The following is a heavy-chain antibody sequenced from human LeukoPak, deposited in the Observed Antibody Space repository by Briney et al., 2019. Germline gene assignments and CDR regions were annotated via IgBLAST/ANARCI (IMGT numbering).Heavy chain of an antibody. CDR3: ATAPRRIAAAGNYFDY. D-gene: IGHD6-13*01. J-gene: IGHJ4*02. CDR1: GGSFSGYY. Sequence: PSETLSLTRAVYGGSFSGYYWSWIRQPPGKGLEWIGEINHSGSTNYNPSLKSRVTISVDTSKNQFSLKLSSVTAADTAVYYCATAPRRIAAAGNYFDYWGQGTLVTVSS. V-gene: IGHV4-34*01. CDR2: INHSGST.